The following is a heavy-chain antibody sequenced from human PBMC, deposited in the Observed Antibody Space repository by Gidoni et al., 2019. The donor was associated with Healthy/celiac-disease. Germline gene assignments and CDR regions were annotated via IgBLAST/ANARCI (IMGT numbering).Heavy chain of an antibody. V-gene: IGHV1-69*01. CDR3: ASDREGSRNYEAPIDC. Sequence: QVQLVQAGAEVKKHGSSVKVSCKASGGTCRSDAISWVRQAPGQGLEWMGGIIPIFGTANYSQKFQGRVTITADESTSTAYMELRSLRSEDTAVYYCASDREGSRNYEAPIDCWGQGTLVTVSS. CDR2: IIPIFGTA. J-gene: IGHJ4*02. CDR1: GGTCRSDA. D-gene: IGHD1-7*01.